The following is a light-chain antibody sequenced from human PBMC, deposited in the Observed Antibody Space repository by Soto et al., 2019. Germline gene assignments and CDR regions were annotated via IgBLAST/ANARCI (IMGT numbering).Light chain of an antibody. Sequence: QPVLTQPSSVSGSPGQSITISCTGTSSDLGAYNHVSWYQHRPGQAPKLVIYNVSNRPSGASNRLSGSKSGSTASLTISGLQPEDEADYYCSSYAIGGTVVFGGGTKLTVL. J-gene: IGLJ2*01. V-gene: IGLV2-14*03. CDR3: SSYAIGGTVV. CDR1: SSDLGAYNH. CDR2: NVS.